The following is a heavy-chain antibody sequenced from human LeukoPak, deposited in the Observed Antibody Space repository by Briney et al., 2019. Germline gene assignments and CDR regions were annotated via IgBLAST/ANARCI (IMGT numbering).Heavy chain of an antibody. CDR3: AKESTVTAPFDY. Sequence: PGGSLRLSCAASGFTFSSYWMSWVRQAPGKGLGWGSAISGGGGSTYYADSVKGRVTISRDNSKKTRCLQMNRLRAEDTAVYYCAKESTVTAPFDYWGQGTLVTVSS. J-gene: IGHJ4*02. V-gene: IGHV3-23*01. D-gene: IGHD4-17*01. CDR1: GFTFSSYW. CDR2: ISGGGGST.